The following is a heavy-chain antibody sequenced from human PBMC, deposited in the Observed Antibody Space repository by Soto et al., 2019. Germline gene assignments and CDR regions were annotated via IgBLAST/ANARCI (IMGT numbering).Heavy chain of an antibody. D-gene: IGHD6-13*01. V-gene: IGHV3-23*01. CDR3: AKDRGSSWYESLDS. CDR1: GFAFGSFA. Sequence: PGGSLRLSCAASGFAFGSFAMTWVRQAPGKGLEGVSGIRGSGGSTYYADSVKGRFTVSRDNSKNTLYLQMNSVRAEDTAVYYWAKDRGSSWYESLDSWGQRTLVTVSS. CDR2: IRGSGGST. J-gene: IGHJ4*02.